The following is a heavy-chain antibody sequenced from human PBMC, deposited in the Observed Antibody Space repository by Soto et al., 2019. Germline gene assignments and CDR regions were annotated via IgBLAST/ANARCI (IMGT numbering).Heavy chain of an antibody. J-gene: IGHJ6*02. CDR2: INPNSGGT. Sequence: GASVKVSCKASGYTFTGYYMHWVRQAPGQGLEWMGWINPNSGGTNYAQKFQGWVTMTRDTSISTAYMELSRLRSDDTAVYYCARAAAVNYYYGMDVWGQGTTVTVSS. D-gene: IGHD6-13*01. CDR1: GYTFTGYY. V-gene: IGHV1-2*04. CDR3: ARAAAVNYYYGMDV.